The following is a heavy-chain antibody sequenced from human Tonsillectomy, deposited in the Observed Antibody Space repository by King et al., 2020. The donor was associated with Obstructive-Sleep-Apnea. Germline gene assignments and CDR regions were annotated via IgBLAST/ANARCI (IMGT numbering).Heavy chain of an antibody. J-gene: IGHJ6*02. Sequence: VQLVESGGGLVQPGRSLRLSCAASGFTFDDYAMHWVRQAPGKGLEWVSGISWNSGSIGYADSVKGRFTISRDNAKNSLYLQMNSLRAEDTALYYCAKDIVVRGVKYYHGMDVWGQGTTVTVSS. V-gene: IGHV3-9*01. CDR1: GFTFDDYA. CDR2: ISWNSGSI. D-gene: IGHD3-10*01. CDR3: AKDIVVRGVKYYHGMDV.